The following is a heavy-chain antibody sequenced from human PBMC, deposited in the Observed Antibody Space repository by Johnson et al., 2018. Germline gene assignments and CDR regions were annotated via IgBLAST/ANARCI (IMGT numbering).Heavy chain of an antibody. CDR3: AKNLEVVVWFEGVGAFEI. D-gene: IGHD3-10*01. Sequence: VQLVQSGGGVVQAGRSLRLSCAASGFTFSGFAMNWVRQAPGKGLEWVSAISARGTEIYYADSVKGRFTISRDNSENTLYLQLNTLRAEDTAIYYCAKNLEVVVWFEGVGAFEIWGQGTMVTVSS. CDR2: ISARGTEI. CDR1: GFTFSGFA. J-gene: IGHJ3*02. V-gene: IGHV3-23*04.